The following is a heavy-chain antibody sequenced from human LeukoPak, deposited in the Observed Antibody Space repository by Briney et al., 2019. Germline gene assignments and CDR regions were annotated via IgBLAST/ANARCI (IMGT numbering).Heavy chain of an antibody. CDR2: ISGSGGST. CDR1: GFTFSSYA. CDR3: AKDQKMHGDY. J-gene: IGHJ4*02. V-gene: IGHV3-23*01. Sequence: PGGSLRLSCAASGFTFSSYAVSWVRQAPGKGLEWVSLISGSGGSTYYADSVKGRFTISRDNSKNTLYLQMNSLRAEDTAVYYCAKDQKMHGDYWGQGTLVTVSS. D-gene: IGHD3-9*01.